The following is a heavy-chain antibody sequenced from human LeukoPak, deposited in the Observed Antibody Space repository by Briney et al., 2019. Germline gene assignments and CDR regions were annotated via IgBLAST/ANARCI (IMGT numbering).Heavy chain of an antibody. CDR1: GFTFSSYW. CDR3: ARAVRGQSDY. CDR2: IKQDGSEK. J-gene: IGHJ4*02. D-gene: IGHD3-10*01. Sequence: GGSLRLSCAASGFTFSSYWMTWVRQAPGKGLEWVANIKQDGSEKYYVDSVKGRFTISRDNAKNSLYLQMNSPRAEDTAVYYYARAVRGQSDYWGQGTLVTVSS. V-gene: IGHV3-7*04.